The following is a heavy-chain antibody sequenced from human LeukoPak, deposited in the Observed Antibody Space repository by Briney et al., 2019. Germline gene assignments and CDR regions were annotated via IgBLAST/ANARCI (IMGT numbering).Heavy chain of an antibody. D-gene: IGHD3-10*01. CDR2: IYSGGST. J-gene: IGHJ3*02. CDR3: ARDAYYYGSGTGAFDI. Sequence: GGSLRLSCAASGFTVSSNYMSWVRQAPGKGLEWVSVIYSGGSTHYADSVKGRFTISRHNSKNTLYLQMNSLRAEDTAVYYCARDAYYYGSGTGAFDIWGQGTMVTVSS. V-gene: IGHV3-53*04. CDR1: GFTVSSNY.